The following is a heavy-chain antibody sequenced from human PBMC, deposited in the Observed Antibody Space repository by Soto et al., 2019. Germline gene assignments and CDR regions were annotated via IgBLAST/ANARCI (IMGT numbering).Heavy chain of an antibody. CDR2: IYYSGST. V-gene: IGHV4-39*01. Sequence: SDTLSLTCTVSGGSISSSSYYWGWIRQPPGKGLEWIGSIYYSGSTYYNPSLKSRVTISVDTSKNQFSLKLSSVTAADTAVYYCARHYYDSSGYSAFDIWGQGTMVT. CDR1: GGSISSSSYY. CDR3: ARHYYDSSGYSAFDI. J-gene: IGHJ3*02. D-gene: IGHD3-22*01.